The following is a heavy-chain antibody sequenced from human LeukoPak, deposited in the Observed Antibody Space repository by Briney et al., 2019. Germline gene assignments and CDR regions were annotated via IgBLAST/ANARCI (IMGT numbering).Heavy chain of an antibody. J-gene: IGHJ4*02. CDR3: ASNYYDSGGSPLGY. CDR1: GFTFSDYY. Sequence: GGSLRLSCAASGFTFSDYYMSWIRQAPGKGLEWVSYISSSSITIYYADSVKGRFTISRDNAKNSLYLQMNSLRAEDTAVYYCASNYYDSGGSPLGYWGQGTLVTVSS. D-gene: IGHD3-22*01. V-gene: IGHV3-11*01. CDR2: ISSSSITI.